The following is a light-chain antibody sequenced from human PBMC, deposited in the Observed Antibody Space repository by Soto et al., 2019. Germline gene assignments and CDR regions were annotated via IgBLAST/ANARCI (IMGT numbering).Light chain of an antibody. CDR2: GAS. CDR3: QQYGSSPWT. V-gene: IGKV3-20*01. CDR1: QSVTTR. J-gene: IGKJ1*01. Sequence: IVLTQSPGTLSLSPGESVTLSCRASQSVTTRLAWYQHKPGQAPTLLMSGASNRASGVPVRFSGSGSGTDFTLTITRLEPEEFALYYCQQYGSSPWTFGQGTKVDIK.